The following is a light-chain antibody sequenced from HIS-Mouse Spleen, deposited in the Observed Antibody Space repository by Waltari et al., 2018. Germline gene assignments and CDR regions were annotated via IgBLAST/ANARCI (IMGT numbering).Light chain of an antibody. CDR3: CSYAGSYTWV. CDR1: RSDVGGYNS. Sequence: QSALTQPRSVSGSPGQSVTISCTGTRSDVGGYNSVSWNQQHPGKAPKLMIYDVSQRPSGVPDRFSGSKSGNTASLTISGLQAEDEADYYCCSYAGSYTWVFGGGTKLTVL. V-gene: IGLV2-11*01. CDR2: DVS. J-gene: IGLJ3*02.